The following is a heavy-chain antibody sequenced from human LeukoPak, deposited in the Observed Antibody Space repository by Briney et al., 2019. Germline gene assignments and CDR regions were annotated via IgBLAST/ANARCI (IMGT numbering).Heavy chain of an antibody. V-gene: IGHV3-21*01. J-gene: IGHJ4*02. CDR2: ISSSSRNI. Sequence: PGRSLRLSCAASGFTFSSYSMNWVRQAPGKGLEWVSVISSSSRNIYYADSVKGRFTISRDNAKSSLSLQMNSLRAEDTAVYYCASRGGIYYWGQGTLVTVSS. CDR1: GFTFSSYS. D-gene: IGHD3-16*01. CDR3: ASRGGIYY.